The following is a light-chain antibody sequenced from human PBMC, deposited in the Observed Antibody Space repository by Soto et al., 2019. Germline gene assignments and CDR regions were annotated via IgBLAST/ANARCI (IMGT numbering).Light chain of an antibody. J-gene: IGLJ2*01. Sequence: QSVLTQPPSASGTPGQRVTISCSGSSSNIGSNTVNWYQQLPGTAPKLLIYSKNQRPSGVPDRFSGSKSGTSASLASSGLQSEDEADYYCAAWDDSLNGVVFGGGTKLTVL. CDR2: SKN. CDR3: AAWDDSLNGVV. V-gene: IGLV1-44*01. CDR1: SSNIGSNT.